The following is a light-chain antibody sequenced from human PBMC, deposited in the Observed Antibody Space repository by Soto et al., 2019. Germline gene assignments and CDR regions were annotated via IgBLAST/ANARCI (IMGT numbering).Light chain of an antibody. CDR2: DAS. CDR3: QQYHSYPAS. CDR1: QGISSF. J-gene: IGKJ1*01. Sequence: DIQMTQSPSSLSASVGDRVTITCRASQGISSFLAWFQQKPGKAPKSLIYDASNLQNGVSSRFSGSGSDTHFTLTISSLQPEDFATYYCQQYHSYPASFGQGTRVEIK. V-gene: IGKV1-16*01.